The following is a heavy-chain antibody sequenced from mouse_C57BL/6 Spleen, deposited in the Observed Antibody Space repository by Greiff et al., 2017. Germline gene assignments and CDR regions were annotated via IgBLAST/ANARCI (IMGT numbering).Heavy chain of an antibody. CDR2: INPNIGGI. CDR3: ARQDLYDYAWFAY. Sequence: EVQLQQSVPELVKPGASVKISCKASGYTFTDYYMNWVKQSHGKSLEWIGDINPNIGGIGSNQKFKGTATLTVDKSSSTAYMELRSLTSEDSAVYYCARQDLYDYAWFAYWVQGTLVTVSA. V-gene: IGHV1-26*01. D-gene: IGHD2-4*01. J-gene: IGHJ3*01. CDR1: GYTFTDYY.